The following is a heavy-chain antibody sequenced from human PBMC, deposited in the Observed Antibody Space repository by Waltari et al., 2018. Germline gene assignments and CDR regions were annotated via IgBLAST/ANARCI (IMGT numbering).Heavy chain of an antibody. CDR3: ASGNYDILTGYPDY. CDR2: ISSTSIYI. Sequence: EVQLVESGGGLVKPGGSLRLSCAASGFTFSSYTMNWVRQAPGKGLECVSSISSTSIYIYYADSVKGRFTISRDNAKYSLYLQMNSLTAEDTAVYYCASGNYDILTGYPDYWGQGTLVTVSS. V-gene: IGHV3-21*01. CDR1: GFTFSSYT. D-gene: IGHD3-9*01. J-gene: IGHJ4*02.